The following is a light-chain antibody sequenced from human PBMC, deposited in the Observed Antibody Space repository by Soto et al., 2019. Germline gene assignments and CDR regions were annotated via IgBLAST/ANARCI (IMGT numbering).Light chain of an antibody. V-gene: IGLV2-23*01. CDR1: SSDVGSYNF. J-gene: IGLJ1*01. CDR2: EGS. CDR3: CSYAGSSTYI. Sequence: QSVLTQPASVSGSPGQSITISCTGTSSDVGSYNFVSWLQQHPGRAPKLMIYEGSERPSGVSNHFSGSKSGNTASLTISGLQAEDEADYYCCSYAGSSTYIFGTGTKVTVL.